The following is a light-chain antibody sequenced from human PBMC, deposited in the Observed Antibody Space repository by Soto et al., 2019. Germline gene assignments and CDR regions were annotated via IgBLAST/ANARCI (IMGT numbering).Light chain of an antibody. V-gene: IGKV3-20*01. CDR1: RSVTTY. CDR3: PQYGPSPST. CDR2: DVS. J-gene: IGKJ2*01. Sequence: DIVLTQSPGPLSLSPGERATLSCRASRSVTTYVAWYPHKPGQAPRLLIYDVSTRATGIPDRCSGSGSGTDFTLTISRLEPEDFAVYYCPQYGPSPSTFGQGTNLE.